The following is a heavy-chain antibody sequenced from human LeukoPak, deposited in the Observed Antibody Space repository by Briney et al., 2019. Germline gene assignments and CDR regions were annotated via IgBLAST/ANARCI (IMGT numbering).Heavy chain of an antibody. CDR1: GFTFGNHR. D-gene: IGHD3-22*01. V-gene: IGHV3-7*01. Sequence: GGSLRLSCVASGFTFGNHRMSWVRQAPGKGLEWVADIKQDGGETYYADFVRGRFTISRDNGKNSLYLQMNSLRVEDTAVYYCARDRYYDSSGYRDAFDIWGQGTMVTVSS. CDR3: ARDRYYDSSGYRDAFDI. CDR2: IKQDGGET. J-gene: IGHJ3*02.